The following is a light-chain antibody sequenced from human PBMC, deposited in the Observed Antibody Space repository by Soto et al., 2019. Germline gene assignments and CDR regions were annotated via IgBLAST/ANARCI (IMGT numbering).Light chain of an antibody. V-gene: IGLV1-44*01. CDR3: AAWDDSLNGL. J-gene: IGLJ2*01. CDR1: SSNIGSNT. CDR2: SNN. Sequence: QLVLTQPPSASGTPGQRVTISCSGSSSNIGSNTVSWYQQLPGTAPKLLIFSNNQRPSGVPDRFSGSKSGTSASLAISGLQSDDEADYYCAAWDDSLNGLFGGGTKLTVL.